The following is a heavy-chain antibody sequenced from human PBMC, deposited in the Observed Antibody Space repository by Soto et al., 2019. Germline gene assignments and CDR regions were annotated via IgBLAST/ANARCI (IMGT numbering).Heavy chain of an antibody. CDR1: GRSISGYY. J-gene: IGHJ3*02. CDR2: ISYSGST. CDR3: ARGKGSIRPRVFDI. Sequence: SETLSLTCTVSGRSISGYYWNWFRQPPGKGLEWIGYISYSGSTNYNPSLKSRVTISLDTSKNQFSLKLSSVTAADTAIFYCARGKGSIRPRVFDIWGQGTMVT. V-gene: IGHV4-59*01.